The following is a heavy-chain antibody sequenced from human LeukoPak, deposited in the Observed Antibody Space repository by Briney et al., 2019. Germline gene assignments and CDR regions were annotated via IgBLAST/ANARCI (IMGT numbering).Heavy chain of an antibody. Sequence: GASVKVSCKASGYTFIKYGISWVRQAPRQGLEWMGWISTYNGNTNYAQKLQGRVTMTTDTSTSTAYMELRSLRSDDTAVYYCASAELWFGELPGYFDYWGQGTLVTVSS. J-gene: IGHJ4*02. D-gene: IGHD3-10*01. CDR2: ISTYNGNT. CDR3: ASAELWFGELPGYFDY. CDR1: GYTFIKYG. V-gene: IGHV1-18*01.